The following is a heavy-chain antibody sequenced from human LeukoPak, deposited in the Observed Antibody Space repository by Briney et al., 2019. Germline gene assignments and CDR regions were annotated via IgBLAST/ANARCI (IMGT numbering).Heavy chain of an antibody. V-gene: IGHV1-2*02. J-gene: IGHJ6*03. Sequence: ASVKVSCKASGYTFTGYYMHWVRQAPGQGGEWMGWINPNSGGTNYAQKLQGRVTITRDTDNSTDYMELRRLRDAGKAVYYCARDRSPYYDFWSGYYTPLYYYYYMDVWGKGTTVTVSS. CDR1: GYTFTGYY. CDR3: ARDRSPYYDFWSGYYTPLYYYYYMDV. CDR2: INPNSGGT. D-gene: IGHD3-3*01.